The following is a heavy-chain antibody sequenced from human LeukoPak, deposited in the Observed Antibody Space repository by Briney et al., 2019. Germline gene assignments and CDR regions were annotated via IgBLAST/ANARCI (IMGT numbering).Heavy chain of an antibody. CDR3: ARAYSSSSVVGY. CDR2: IYYSGST. D-gene: IGHD6-6*01. J-gene: IGHJ4*02. CDR1: GGSISSGDYY. V-gene: IGHV4-30-4*01. Sequence: PQTLSLTCTVSGGSISSGDYYWSWIRQPPGKGLEWIGYIYYSGSTYYNPSLKSRVTISVDTSKNQFSLKLSSVTAADTAVYYCARAYSSSSVVGYWGQGTLVTVSS.